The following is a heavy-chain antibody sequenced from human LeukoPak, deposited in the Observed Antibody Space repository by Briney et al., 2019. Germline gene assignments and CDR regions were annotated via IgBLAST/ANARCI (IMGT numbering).Heavy chain of an antibody. V-gene: IGHV4-59*12. CDR1: GGSISSYY. CDR3: ARDTPLRWYFDL. J-gene: IGHJ2*01. CDR2: IYYSGST. Sequence: SETLSLTCTVSGGSISSYYWSWIRQPPGKGLEWIGYIYYSGSTNYNPSLKSRVTMSVDTSKNQFSLKLSSVTAADTAVYYCARDTPLRWYFDLWGRGTLVTVSS. D-gene: IGHD3-16*01.